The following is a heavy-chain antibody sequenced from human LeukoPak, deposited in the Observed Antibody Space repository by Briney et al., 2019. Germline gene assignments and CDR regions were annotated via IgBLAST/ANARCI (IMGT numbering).Heavy chain of an antibody. CDR1: GGSFSGYY. J-gene: IGHJ4*02. V-gene: IGHV4-34*01. Sequence: SETLSLTCAVYGGSFSGYYWSWIRQPPGKGLEWIGSIYYSGSTYYNPSLKSRVTISVDTSKNQFSLKLSSVTAADTAVYYCARQRRYFDPDIIDYWGQGTLVTVSS. CDR3: ARQRRYFDPDIIDY. CDR2: IYYSGST. D-gene: IGHD3-9*01.